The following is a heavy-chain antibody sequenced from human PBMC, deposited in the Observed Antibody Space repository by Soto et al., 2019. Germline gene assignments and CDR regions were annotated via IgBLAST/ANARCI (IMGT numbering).Heavy chain of an antibody. CDR1: GGSISRYY. CDR2: LYDSGST. V-gene: IGHV4-59*01. D-gene: IGHD3-9*01. Sequence: PSETLSLTCTVSGGSISRYYWGWIRQPPGKGLEWIGYLYDSGSTKYNPSLKSRVSISVDTSKNQFSLKLSSVTAADTAIYYCARMRRDDGLLRGLYYYYYMDGWGKGTTVTVSS. J-gene: IGHJ6*03. CDR3: ARMRRDDGLLRGLYYYYYMDG.